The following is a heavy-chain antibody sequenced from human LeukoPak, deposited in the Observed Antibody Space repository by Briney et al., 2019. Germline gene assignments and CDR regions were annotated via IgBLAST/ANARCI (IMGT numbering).Heavy chain of an antibody. CDR2: ISYDGSNK. Sequence: TGGSLRLSCAASGFTFSSYGMHWVRQAPGKWLEWVAVISYDGSNKYYADSVKGRFTISRDNSKNTLYLQMNSLRAEDTAVYYCAKDDSSGYIDYWGQGTLVTVSS. D-gene: IGHD3-22*01. CDR3: AKDDSSGYIDY. J-gene: IGHJ4*02. CDR1: GFTFSSYG. V-gene: IGHV3-30*18.